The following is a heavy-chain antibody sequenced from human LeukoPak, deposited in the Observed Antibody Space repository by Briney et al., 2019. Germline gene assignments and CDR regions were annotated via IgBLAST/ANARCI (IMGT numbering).Heavy chain of an antibody. CDR1: GVSISGYY. CDR3: ARTQHSSSWSAFDI. V-gene: IGHV4-59*01. D-gene: IGHD6-13*01. Sequence: SETLSLTCTVSGVSISGYYWGWIRQPPGKGLEWVGYVHYSGTTNYNPSLKSRVTISLDTSKNQFSLKLRSLTAADTAMYYCARTQHSSSWSAFDIWGQGTMVSVSS. J-gene: IGHJ3*02. CDR2: VHYSGTT.